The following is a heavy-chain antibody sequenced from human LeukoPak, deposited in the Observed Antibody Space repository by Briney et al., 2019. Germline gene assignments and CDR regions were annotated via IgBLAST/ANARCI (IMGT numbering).Heavy chain of an antibody. CDR3: ARRRLGQWFVNY. CDR1: GGSISSSSYY. D-gene: IGHD3-22*01. CDR2: INHSGST. Sequence: PSETLSLTCTVSGGSISSSSYYWGWIRQPPGKGLEWIGEINHSGSTNYNSSPKGRVTISVDTSKNQFSLKLSSVTAADTAVYYCARRRLGQWFVNYWGQGTLVTVSS. V-gene: IGHV4-39*07. J-gene: IGHJ4*02.